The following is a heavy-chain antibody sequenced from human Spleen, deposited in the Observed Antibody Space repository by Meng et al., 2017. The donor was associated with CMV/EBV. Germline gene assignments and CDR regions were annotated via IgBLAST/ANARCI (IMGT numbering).Heavy chain of an antibody. CDR1: RFTFSTYW. D-gene: IGHD2-2*01. J-gene: IGHJ2*01. CDR2: IHPSDSDT. Sequence: KGSRFTFSTYWIAWLRQKPGKGPEWMGLIHPSDSDTRYSPSFQGQVTFSVDNSISTAYLRWRSLKVSDTAMYYCATQVDSSSLDFGLWGRGSLVTVSS. CDR3: ATQVDSSSLDFGL. V-gene: IGHV5-51*01.